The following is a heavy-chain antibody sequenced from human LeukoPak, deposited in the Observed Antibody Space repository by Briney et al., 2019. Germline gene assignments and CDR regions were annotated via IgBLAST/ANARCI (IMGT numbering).Heavy chain of an antibody. J-gene: IGHJ4*02. CDR3: AKGSGSGSYYKDFDY. Sequence: GGSLRLSCAASGFTFSTYAMSWVRQAPGKGLEWVSAISRSGGDTYYADSVKGRFTISRDNSKNTLFLEMNSLRAEDTAVYYCAKGSGSGSYYKDFDYWGQGTLVTVSS. CDR1: GFTFSTYA. CDR2: ISRSGGDT. V-gene: IGHV3-23*01. D-gene: IGHD3-10*01.